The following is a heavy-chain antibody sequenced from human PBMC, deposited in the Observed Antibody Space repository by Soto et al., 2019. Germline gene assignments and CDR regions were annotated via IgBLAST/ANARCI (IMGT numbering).Heavy chain of an antibody. CDR2: MNPNSGNT. Sequence: ASVKVSCKASGYTFTSYDINWVRQATGQGLEWMGWMNPNSGNTGYAQKFQGRVTMTRNTSISTAYMELSSLRSEDTAVYYCARTNQYGSGSYYKALWVDVYYYYMDVWGKGTTVTVSS. D-gene: IGHD3-10*01. J-gene: IGHJ6*03. CDR1: GYTFTSYD. V-gene: IGHV1-8*01. CDR3: ARTNQYGSGSYYKALWVDVYYYYMDV.